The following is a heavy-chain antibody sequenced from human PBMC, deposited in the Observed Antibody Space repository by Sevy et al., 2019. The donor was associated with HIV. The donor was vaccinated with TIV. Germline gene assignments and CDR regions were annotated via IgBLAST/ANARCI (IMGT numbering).Heavy chain of an antibody. CDR1: GFIFGDHV. V-gene: IGHV3-33*01. CDR3: ARGYLTTVLPDDY. D-gene: IGHD4-17*01. CDR2: IWYDGSKK. Sequence: GGSLRLSCAASGFIFGDHVIHWVRQAPGKGLEWVACIWYDGSKKYYADSVKGRFTISRDNSKHTLYLEMNNLRVEDKGLYYCARGYLTTVLPDDYCGQGTLVTVSS. J-gene: IGHJ4*02.